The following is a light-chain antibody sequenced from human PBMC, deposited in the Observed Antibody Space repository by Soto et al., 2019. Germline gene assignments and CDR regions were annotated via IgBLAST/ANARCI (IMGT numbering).Light chain of an antibody. CDR3: QSYDSSLSGSYV. CDR1: SSNIGAGYD. Sequence: QSVLTQPPSVPGAPGQRVTISCTVSSSNIGAGYDVHWYQQLPGTAPKLLISGNSNRPSGVPDRFSGSKSGTSASLAITGLQAEDEADYYCQSYDSSLSGSYVFGTGTKVTVL. CDR2: GNS. J-gene: IGLJ1*01. V-gene: IGLV1-40*01.